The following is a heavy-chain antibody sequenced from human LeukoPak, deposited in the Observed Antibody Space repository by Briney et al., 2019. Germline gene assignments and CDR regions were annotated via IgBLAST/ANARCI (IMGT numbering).Heavy chain of an antibody. D-gene: IGHD3-10*01. J-gene: IGHJ5*02. CDR3: ARGSSPGVPFDP. Sequence: SETLSLTCTVSGGSVSSYYWSWIRQPAGKGLEWIGRIYTSGSTNYNPSLKSRVTMSVDTSKNPFSLKLSSVTAADTAVYYCARGSSPGVPFDPWGQGTLVTVSS. CDR2: IYTSGST. V-gene: IGHV4-4*07. CDR1: GGSVSSYY.